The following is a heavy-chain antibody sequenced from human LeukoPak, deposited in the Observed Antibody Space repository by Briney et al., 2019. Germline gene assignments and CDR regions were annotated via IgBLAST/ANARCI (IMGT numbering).Heavy chain of an antibody. CDR3: ATPRQKKPQNRYGMDV. J-gene: IGHJ6*02. V-gene: IGHV4-39*01. CDR1: GGSIGSSSYY. Sequence: SETLSLTCTVSGGSIGSSSYYWGWIRQPPGKGLEWIGSIYYSGSTYYNPSLKSRVTISVDTSKNQFSLKLSSVTAADTAVYYCATPRQKKPQNRYGMDVWGQGTTVTVSS. CDR2: IYYSGST.